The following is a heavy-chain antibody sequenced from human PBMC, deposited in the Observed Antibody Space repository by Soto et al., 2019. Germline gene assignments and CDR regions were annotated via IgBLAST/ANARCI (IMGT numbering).Heavy chain of an antibody. J-gene: IGHJ6*02. CDR3: ATNSYYSLGV. V-gene: IGHV4-4*02. CDR1: SGSISSAHW. Sequence: QVQLQESGPGLVKPSGTLSLTCAVSSGSISSAHWWNWVRQPPGKGLEWIGEIYHSGSTNYNPSLNRRLTVSVHKSMNQFSLKLTSVTGADTAVYYCATNSYYSLGVWGQGTTVTVSS. CDR2: IYHSGST.